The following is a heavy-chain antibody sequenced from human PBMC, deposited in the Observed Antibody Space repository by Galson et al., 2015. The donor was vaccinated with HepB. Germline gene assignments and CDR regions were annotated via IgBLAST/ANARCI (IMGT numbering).Heavy chain of an antibody. D-gene: IGHD6-25*01. CDR3: VREMAIAAPASFDL. V-gene: IGHV3-33*01. J-gene: IGHJ4*01. CDR1: GFTFNRCG. CDR2: IWANGSNR. Sequence: SLRLSCAVSGFTFNRCGMHWVRQAPGKGLEWVALIWANGSNRYYSNSVMGRFTISRDNSKNTLFLEMNSLRAEDTAVYYCVREMAIAAPASFDLWGHGTLVTVSS.